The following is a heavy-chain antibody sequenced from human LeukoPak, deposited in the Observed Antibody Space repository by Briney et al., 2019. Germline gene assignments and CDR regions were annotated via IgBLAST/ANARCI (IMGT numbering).Heavy chain of an antibody. Sequence: SETLSLTCAVYGGSLSGYFWSWIRQPPGKGLEWIGEIHHTGATNYKPSLKSRVSISLDMSKNQLSLEMRSVTAADTAMYYCARGRLDYYYMDVWGRGTTVTVSS. CDR1: GGSLSGYF. CDR2: IHHTGAT. D-gene: IGHD3-9*01. CDR3: ARGRLDYYYMDV. J-gene: IGHJ6*03. V-gene: IGHV4-34*01.